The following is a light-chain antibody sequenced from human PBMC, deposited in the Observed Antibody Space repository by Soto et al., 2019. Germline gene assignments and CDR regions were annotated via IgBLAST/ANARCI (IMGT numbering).Light chain of an antibody. CDR2: EVN. CDR3: SSYAGSNNFGVR. J-gene: IGLJ2*01. Sequence: QSVLTQPPSASGSPGQSVTISCTGTSSDVGGYNYVSWYQQHPGKAPKLMIYEVNKRPSGVPDRFSGSKSGNTASLTVSGLQAEDEADYYCSSYAGSNNFGVRFGGGTKLTVL. CDR1: SSDVGGYNY. V-gene: IGLV2-8*01.